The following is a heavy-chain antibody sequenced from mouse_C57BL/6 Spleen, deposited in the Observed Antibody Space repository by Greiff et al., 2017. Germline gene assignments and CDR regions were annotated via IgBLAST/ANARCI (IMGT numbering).Heavy chain of an antibody. CDR3: VRPLRCSSYGFAY. CDR1: GFSFNTYA. J-gene: IGHJ3*01. V-gene: IGHV10-1*01. D-gene: IGHD1-1*01. Sequence: EVQRVESGGGLVQPKGSLKLSCAASGFSFNTYAMNWVRQAPGKGLEWVARIRSKSNNNATYYADSVKDRFTISRDYSESMLYLQMITLKTEDTAMYYCVRPLRCSSYGFAYWGQGTLVTVSA. CDR2: IRSKSNNNAT.